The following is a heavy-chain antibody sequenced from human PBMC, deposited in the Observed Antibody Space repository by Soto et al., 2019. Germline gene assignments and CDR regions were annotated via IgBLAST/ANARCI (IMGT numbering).Heavy chain of an antibody. CDR2: ISYDGSNK. Sequence: QVQLVESGGGVVQPGRSLRLSCAASGFTFSSYGMHWVRQAPGKGLEWVAVISYDGSNKYYADSVKGRFTISRDNSKNTLYLQMNSLRAEDTAVYYCAKDGGVTHGQPEYYYYYGMDVWGQGTTVTVSS. CDR1: GFTFSSYG. V-gene: IGHV3-30*18. J-gene: IGHJ6*02. CDR3: AKDGGVTHGQPEYYYYYGMDV. D-gene: IGHD2-21*02.